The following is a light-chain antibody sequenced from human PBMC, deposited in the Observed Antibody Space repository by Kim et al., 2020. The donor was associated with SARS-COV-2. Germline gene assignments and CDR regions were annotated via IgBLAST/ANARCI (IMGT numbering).Light chain of an antibody. CDR3: GTWDSSLSAVV. J-gene: IGLJ2*01. CDR2: DNN. CDR1: SSNIGNNY. Sequence: GQKVTISSTGSSSNIGNNYVSWYQQLPGTAPKLLIYDNNKRPSGIPDRFSGSKSGTSATLGITGLQTGDEADYYCGTWDSSLSAVVFGGGTKVTVL. V-gene: IGLV1-51*01.